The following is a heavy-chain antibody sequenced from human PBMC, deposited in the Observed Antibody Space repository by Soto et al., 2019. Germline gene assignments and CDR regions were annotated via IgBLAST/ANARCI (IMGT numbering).Heavy chain of an antibody. Sequence: ASVKVSCKVSGYTFTNHDINWVRQTTGQGLEWMGWMKPDSGRAGYAQQFQGRVNMTTNTSTSTAYMELSSLRSDDTAVYYCARILDYSVSDYFGQGTLVTVSS. D-gene: IGHD3-10*01. CDR3: ARILDYSVSDY. CDR2: MKPDSGRA. J-gene: IGHJ4*02. V-gene: IGHV1-8*01. CDR1: GYTFTNHD.